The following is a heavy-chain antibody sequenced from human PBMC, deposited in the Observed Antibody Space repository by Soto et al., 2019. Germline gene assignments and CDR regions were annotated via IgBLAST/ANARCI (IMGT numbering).Heavy chain of an antibody. CDR3: ARELLRVCSFDI. CDR2: IKEDGSEN. CDR1: GFTFSSYW. V-gene: IGHV3-7*01. Sequence: PGGSLRLSCAASGFTFSSYWMSWVRQAPGKGLEWVANIKEDGSENYYVDSVKGRFTISRDNAKNSLYLQMNSLRAEDTAVYYCARELLRVCSFDIWGQGTMVTVSS. J-gene: IGHJ3*02. D-gene: IGHD1-26*01.